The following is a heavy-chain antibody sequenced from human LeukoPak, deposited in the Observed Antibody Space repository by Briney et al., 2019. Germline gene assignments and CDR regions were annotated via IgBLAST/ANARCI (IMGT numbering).Heavy chain of an antibody. CDR1: GYTFTGYY. Sequence: GASVKVSCKASGYTFTGYYMHWVRQAPGQGLEWMGIINPSGGSTSYAQKFQGRVTMTRDTSTSTVYMELSSLRSEDTAVYYCARDGYGGNSEEMSGWFDPWGQGTLVTVSS. V-gene: IGHV1-46*01. CDR3: ARDGYGGNSEEMSGWFDP. CDR2: INPSGGST. D-gene: IGHD4-23*01. J-gene: IGHJ5*02.